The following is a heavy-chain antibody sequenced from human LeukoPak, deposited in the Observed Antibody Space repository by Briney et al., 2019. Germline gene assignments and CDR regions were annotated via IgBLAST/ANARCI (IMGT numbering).Heavy chain of an antibody. CDR2: IYYSGST. D-gene: IGHD2-8*02. CDR1: GGSFSGYY. J-gene: IGHJ6*03. CDR3: ARAPGGYCYYYYMDV. Sequence: SETLSLTCAVYGGSFSGYYWGWIRQPPGKGLEWIGYIYYSGSTNYNPSLKSRVTISVDTSKNQFSLKLSSVTAADTAVYYCARAPGGYCYYYYMDVWGKGTTVTVSS. V-gene: IGHV4-59*01.